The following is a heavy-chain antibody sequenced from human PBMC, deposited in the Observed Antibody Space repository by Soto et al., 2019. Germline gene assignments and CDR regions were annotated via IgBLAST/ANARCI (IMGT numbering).Heavy chain of an antibody. D-gene: IGHD6-13*01. J-gene: IGHJ4*02. CDR2: ISWNSGSI. Sequence: GGSLRLSCAASGFTFDDYAMHWVRQAPGKGLEWVSGISWNSGSIGYADSVRGRFTISRDNAKNSLYLQMNSLRAEDTALYYCAKGIGSSTESYYFDYWGQGTLVTVSS. CDR1: GFTFDDYA. V-gene: IGHV3-9*01. CDR3: AKGIGSSTESYYFDY.